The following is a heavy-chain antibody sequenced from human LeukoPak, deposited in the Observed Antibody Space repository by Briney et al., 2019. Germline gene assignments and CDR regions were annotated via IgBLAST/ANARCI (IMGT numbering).Heavy chain of an antibody. CDR3: AKRPSDYGDYVTYFDY. CDR2: ISDDGRNK. Sequence: GGSLRLSCGASGFTFSNYAMSWVRQAPGKGLEWVGVISDDGRNKKYADSVKGRFTISRDNSKDTLYLQMNSLRDEDTAVYYCAKRPSDYGDYVTYFDYWGQGTLVTVSS. CDR1: GFTFSNYA. D-gene: IGHD4-17*01. J-gene: IGHJ4*02. V-gene: IGHV3-30*18.